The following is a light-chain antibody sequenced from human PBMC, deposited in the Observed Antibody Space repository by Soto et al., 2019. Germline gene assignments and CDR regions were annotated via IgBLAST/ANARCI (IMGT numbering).Light chain of an antibody. CDR3: GAWDHSLNVGV. V-gene: IGLV1-51*01. CDR2: DKN. J-gene: IGLJ3*02. Sequence: QSVLTQPPSVSAAPGQTVIISCSGSSSNVGRNYVSWYQQLPGKAPKLLIYDKNERPSGISDRFSASKSGTSATLGITGLQTGDEDDYYCGAWDHSLNVGVFGGGTKLTVL. CDR1: SSNVGRNY.